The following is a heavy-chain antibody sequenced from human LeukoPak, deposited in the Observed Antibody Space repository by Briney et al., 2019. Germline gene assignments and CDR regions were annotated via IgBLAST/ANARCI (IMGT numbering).Heavy chain of an antibody. CDR3: ARHWIETTKTYSYWFAP. J-gene: IGHJ5*02. V-gene: IGHV4-4*09. Sequence: SSETLSLTCTVSGDSINSHYWSWIRQPPGKGLEWIGFIYTRGSTNCNPSLKSRVTMSGDTSKNQVSLTLNSVTAADTAVYYCARHWIETTKTYSYWFAPLCKGTLVNVSS. CDR1: GDSINSHY. CDR2: IYTRGST. D-gene: IGHD1-1*01.